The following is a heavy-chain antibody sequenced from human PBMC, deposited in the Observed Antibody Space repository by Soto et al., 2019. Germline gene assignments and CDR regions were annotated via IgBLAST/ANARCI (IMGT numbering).Heavy chain of an antibody. CDR2: ITPFNGNT. J-gene: IGHJ5*02. V-gene: IGHV1-45*02. Sequence: ASVKVSCKASGYTFTSYGISWVRQAPGQALEWMGWITPFNGNTNYAQKFQDRVTITRDRSMSTAYMELSSLRSEDTAMYYCATTQEWLLTTTDNWIDPWGQGTLVTVSS. D-gene: IGHD3-3*01. CDR3: ATTQEWLLTTTDNWIDP. CDR1: GYTFTSYG.